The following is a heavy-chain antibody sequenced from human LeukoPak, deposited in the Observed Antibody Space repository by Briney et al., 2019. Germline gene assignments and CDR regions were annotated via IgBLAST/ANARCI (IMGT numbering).Heavy chain of an antibody. D-gene: IGHD2-21*02. V-gene: IGHV3-48*03. J-gene: IGHJ4*02. CDR1: GFTFSNHE. CDR2: TSRGGSDI. CDR3: VRARLIRLENFFDY. Sequence: GGSLRLSCATSGFTFSNHEMNWVRQAPGKGLEWVAYTSRGGSDIFYADFVKGRLTISTDNANNSLYLQMNSLRAEDTAVYFCVRARLIRLENFFDYWGQGTLVTVSS.